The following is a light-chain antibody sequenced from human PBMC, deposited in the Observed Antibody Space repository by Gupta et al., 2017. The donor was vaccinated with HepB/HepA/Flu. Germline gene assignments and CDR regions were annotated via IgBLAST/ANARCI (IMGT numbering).Light chain of an antibody. CDR1: QDISNY. V-gene: IGKV1-33*01. CDR2: DAS. J-gene: IGKJ4*01. Sequence: DIQMTQSPSSLSASVGDRVTITCQASQDISNYLNWYQQKPGKAPKLLIYDASNMETGVPSRFSGSGSGTXFTFTIXSLQPEDIATYYYQQYDNLPLTFGXGTKVEIK. CDR3: QQYDNLPLT.